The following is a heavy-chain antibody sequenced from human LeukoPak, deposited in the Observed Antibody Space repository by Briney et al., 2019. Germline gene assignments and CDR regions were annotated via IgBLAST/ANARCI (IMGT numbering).Heavy chain of an antibody. D-gene: IGHD3-3*02. Sequence: SETLSLTCTVSGGSISSSSYYWGWIRQPPGKGLEWIGSIYYSGSTYYNPPLKSRVTISVDTSKNQFSLKLSSVTAADTAVYYCARGIFGSYSGYWGQGTLVTVSS. V-gene: IGHV4-39*01. CDR3: ARGIFGSYSGY. J-gene: IGHJ4*02. CDR2: IYYSGST. CDR1: GGSISSSSYY.